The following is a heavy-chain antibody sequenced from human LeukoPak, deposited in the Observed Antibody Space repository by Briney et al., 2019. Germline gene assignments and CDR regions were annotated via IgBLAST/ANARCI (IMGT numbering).Heavy chain of an antibody. Sequence: GGSLRLSCAASGFTFSSYAMSWVRQAPGKGLEWVSAISGSGGSTYYADSVKGRFTISRDNSKNTLYLQMNSLRAEDTAVYYCAKDLGPVAYCGGDCLQYFQHWRQGTLDSVSS. J-gene: IGHJ1*01. CDR2: ISGSGGST. D-gene: IGHD2-21*02. CDR1: GFTFSSYA. CDR3: AKDLGPVAYCGGDCLQYFQH. V-gene: IGHV3-23*01.